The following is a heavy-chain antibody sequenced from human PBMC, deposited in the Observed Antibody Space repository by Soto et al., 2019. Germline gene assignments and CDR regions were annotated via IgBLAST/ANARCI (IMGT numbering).Heavy chain of an antibody. CDR2: IYYSGST. V-gene: IGHV4-59*01. D-gene: IGHD6-25*01. Sequence: PSETLSLTCTVSGGSISSYYWSWIRQPPGKGLEWIGYIYYSGSTSYNPSLKSRVTISVDTSKNQFSLKLSSVTAADTAVYYCARDGRAAYYYYGMDVWGQGTTVTVSS. J-gene: IGHJ6*02. CDR1: GGSISSYY. CDR3: ARDGRAAYYYYGMDV.